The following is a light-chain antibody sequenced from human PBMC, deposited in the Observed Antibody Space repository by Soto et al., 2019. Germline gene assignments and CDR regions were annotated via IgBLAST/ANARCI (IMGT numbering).Light chain of an antibody. CDR1: QSLRSS. Sequence: ETMMTQSPDTLSVSLGERATLSCRASQSLRSSLAWYQQKPGQAPRLLIYDASTRATGIPARFSGSGSGTEFTLNINSLQAEDVATYYCQQFFYFPTFCQGTKVDIK. J-gene: IGKJ1*01. CDR3: QQFFYFPT. V-gene: IGKV3-15*01. CDR2: DAS.